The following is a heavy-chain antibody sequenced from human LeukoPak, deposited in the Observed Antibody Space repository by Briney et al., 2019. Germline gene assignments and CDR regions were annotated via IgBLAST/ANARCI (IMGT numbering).Heavy chain of an antibody. J-gene: IGHJ4*02. CDR3: AIPHGDYDVHFDY. Sequence: SVKVSCKASGGTFSSYAISWVRQAPGQGLEWMGGIIPIFGTANYAQKFQGRVTITADESTSTAYTELSSLRSEDTAVYYCAIPHGDYDVHFDYWGQGTLVTVSS. V-gene: IGHV1-69*13. CDR1: GGTFSSYA. CDR2: IIPIFGTA. D-gene: IGHD4-17*01.